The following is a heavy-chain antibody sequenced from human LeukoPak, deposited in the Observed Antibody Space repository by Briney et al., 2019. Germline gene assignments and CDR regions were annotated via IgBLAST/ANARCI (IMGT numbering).Heavy chain of an antibody. CDR2: MNPNSGNT. CDR1: GYTFTSCD. J-gene: IGHJ4*02. D-gene: IGHD3-3*01. Sequence: ASVKVSCKASGYTFTSCDINWVRQATGQGLEWMGWMNPNSGNTGYAQKFQGRVTMTRNTSISTAYMELSSLRSEDTAVYYCARGQLGRGDFWSGYYHYSLDYWGQGTLVTVSS. V-gene: IGHV1-8*01. CDR3: ARGQLGRGDFWSGYYHYSLDY.